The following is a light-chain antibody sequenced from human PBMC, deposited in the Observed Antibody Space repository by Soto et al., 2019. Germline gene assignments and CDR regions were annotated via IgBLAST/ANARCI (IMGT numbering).Light chain of an antibody. CDR1: QSISTW. CDR2: KAS. J-gene: IGKJ2*01. CDR3: QQYNNYPYT. V-gene: IGKV1-5*03. Sequence: DTQMTQSPSTLSASVGDRVTITCRASQSISTWLAWYQQKPGKAPKLLIYKASRLGSGVPSRFGGSGSGTEFTLTISSQQPDDFATYYCQQYNNYPYTFGQGTKLEIK.